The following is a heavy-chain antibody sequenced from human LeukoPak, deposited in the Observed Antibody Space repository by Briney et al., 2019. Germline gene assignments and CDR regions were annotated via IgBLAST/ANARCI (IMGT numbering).Heavy chain of an antibody. CDR2: IYYSGST. J-gene: IGHJ4*02. V-gene: IGHV4-39*01. D-gene: IGHD4-17*01. CDR1: GGSISSSSYY. Sequence: SETLSLTCTVSGGSISSSSYYWGWIRQPPGPGLEWIGSIYYSGSTYYNPSLKSRVTISVDTSKNQLSLQLSSVTAADTAVYCCASPPQYGDYVVRDYWGQGTLVTVSS. CDR3: ASPPQYGDYVVRDY.